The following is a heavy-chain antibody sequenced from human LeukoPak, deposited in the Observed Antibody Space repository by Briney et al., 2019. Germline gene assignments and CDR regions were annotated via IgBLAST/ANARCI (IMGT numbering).Heavy chain of an antibody. CDR3: ARERSVGYYDFWSGYRDGPFFDY. CDR1: GFTFSSYG. CDR2: IWYDGSNK. Sequence: PGGSLRLSCAASGFTFSSYGMHWVRQAPGKGLEWVAVIWYDGSNKYYADSVKGRFTISRDNSKNTLYLQMNSLRAEDTAVYYCARERSVGYYDFWSGYRDGPFFDYWGQGTLVTVSS. V-gene: IGHV3-33*01. J-gene: IGHJ4*02. D-gene: IGHD3-3*01.